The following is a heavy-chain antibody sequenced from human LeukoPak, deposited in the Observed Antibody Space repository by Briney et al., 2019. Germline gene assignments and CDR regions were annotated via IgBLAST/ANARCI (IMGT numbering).Heavy chain of an antibody. CDR1: GFTFSSYS. Sequence: GGSLRLSCAASGFTFSSYSMNWVRQAPGKGLEWVSYISSSSSTIYYADSVKGRFTISRDNAKNSLYLQMNSLRAEDTAVYYCARDGFPGIAAAGTSNWFDPRGQGTLVTVSS. J-gene: IGHJ5*02. D-gene: IGHD6-13*01. CDR2: ISSSSSTI. CDR3: ARDGFPGIAAAGTSNWFDP. V-gene: IGHV3-48*01.